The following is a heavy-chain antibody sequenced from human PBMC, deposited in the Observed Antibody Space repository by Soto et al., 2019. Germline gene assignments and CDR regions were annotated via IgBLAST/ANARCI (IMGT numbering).Heavy chain of an antibody. CDR1: GYTFTVYY. CDR3: ARSYSDGPYYCDY. D-gene: IGHD4-4*01. Sequence: QVQLVQSGAEVKRPGASVKVSCKASGYTFTVYYMNWVRQAPGQGLEWMGGINPNSGGTNYAQKFQGWVTMTNDTSISTAYMELSRLRSDDTAVYYCARSYSDGPYYCDYWGQGTLVTVSS. CDR2: INPNSGGT. V-gene: IGHV1-2*04. J-gene: IGHJ4*02.